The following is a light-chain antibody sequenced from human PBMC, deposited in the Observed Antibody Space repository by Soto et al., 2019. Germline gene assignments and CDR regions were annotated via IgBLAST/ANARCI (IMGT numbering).Light chain of an antibody. V-gene: IGKV1-5*01. CDR3: QQYDKYST. Sequence: IQMTQSPSTLSASVGGTVNISCRASQSISVSLAWYQQKPGKAPRLLIYDASTLQGGVPSRFSGSGSGTEFTLTVTSLQPEDFATYFCQQYDKYSTFGQGTKVDI. CDR1: QSISVS. CDR2: DAS. J-gene: IGKJ1*01.